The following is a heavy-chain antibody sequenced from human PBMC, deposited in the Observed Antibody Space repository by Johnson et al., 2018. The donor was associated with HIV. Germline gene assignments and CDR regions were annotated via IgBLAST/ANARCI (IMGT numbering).Heavy chain of an antibody. V-gene: IGHV3-13*01. Sequence: VLLVESGGGLVQPGGSLRLSCAASGFTFSSYDMHWVRQAPVIGLVWVSGIITAVDTYYPVSVKGRFTIFRENVKNSLYLQMNSLRAGDTAVYYCARGVLAFDIWGQGTMVTVSS. J-gene: IGHJ3*02. CDR1: GFTFSSYD. CDR2: IITAVDT. CDR3: ARGVLAFDI. D-gene: IGHD5/OR15-5a*01.